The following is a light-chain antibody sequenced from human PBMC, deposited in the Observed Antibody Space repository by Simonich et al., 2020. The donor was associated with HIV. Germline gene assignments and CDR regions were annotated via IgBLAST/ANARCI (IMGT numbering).Light chain of an antibody. Sequence: EIVLTQSPATLSLSPGERATLSCRASQSVSIHLGWYQQKPGQAPRLLIYDASNRATGIPARFSGSGSGTDFTLSISSLEPEDFAVYYCQQRSDWPLTFGGGTKVEIK. V-gene: IGKV3-11*01. CDR1: QSVSIH. J-gene: IGKJ4*01. CDR3: QQRSDWPLT. CDR2: DAS.